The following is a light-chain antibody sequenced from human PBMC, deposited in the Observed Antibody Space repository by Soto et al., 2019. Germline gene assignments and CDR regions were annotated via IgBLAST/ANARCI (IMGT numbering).Light chain of an antibody. Sequence: EIVLTQSPGTLSLSPGERATLSCRASQSVSSSYLAWYQQKPGQAHRLLIYGAYSRATGIQDRFSGSGSGTDFTLTIRRLEPEDFAVYYCKQYGGSPITFGQGTRLEIK. CDR3: KQYGGSPIT. CDR2: GAY. J-gene: IGKJ5*01. CDR1: QSVSSSY. V-gene: IGKV3-20*01.